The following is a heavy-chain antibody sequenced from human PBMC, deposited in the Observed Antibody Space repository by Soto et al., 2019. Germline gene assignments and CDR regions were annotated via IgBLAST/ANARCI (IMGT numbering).Heavy chain of an antibody. D-gene: IGHD3-3*01. CDR2: IYYSGST. J-gene: IGHJ4*02. CDR3: ARQLWSGYYYFDY. V-gene: IGHV4-59*08. Sequence: ASETLSLTCTVSGGSISSYYWSWIRQPPGKGLEWIGYIYYSGSTNYNPSLKSRVTISVDTSKNQFSLKLSSVAAADTAVYYCARQLWSGYYYFDYWGQGTLVTVSS. CDR1: GGSISSYY.